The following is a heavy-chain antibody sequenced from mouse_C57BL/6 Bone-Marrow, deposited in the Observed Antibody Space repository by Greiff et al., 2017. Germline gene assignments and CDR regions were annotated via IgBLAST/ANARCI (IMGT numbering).Heavy chain of an antibody. CDR3: ARGGYYGNPAWFAY. V-gene: IGHV1-64*01. D-gene: IGHD2-1*01. Sequence: QVQLQQPGAELVKPGASVKLSCKASGYTFTSYWMHWVKQRPGQGLEGIGMIHPNSGSTNYNEKFTSKATLTVDKSSSTAYMQLSSLTSEDSAVYYCARGGYYGNPAWFAYWGQGTLVTVCA. CDR2: IHPNSGST. CDR1: GYTFTSYW. J-gene: IGHJ3*01.